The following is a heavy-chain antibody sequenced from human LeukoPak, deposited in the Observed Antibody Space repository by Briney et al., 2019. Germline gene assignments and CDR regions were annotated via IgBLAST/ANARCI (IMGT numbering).Heavy chain of an antibody. V-gene: IGHV5-10-1*01. Sequence: PGESLKISCQGSGYSFTNYWISWVRQMPGKGLEWMGRIDPSDSYTNYSPSFQGHVTISLDKSINTAYLQWSSLRASDTAMYYCAKNHDDFPQFYYAMDVWGQGTTVTVSS. CDR2: IDPSDSYT. D-gene: IGHD4-17*01. J-gene: IGHJ6*02. CDR3: AKNHDDFPQFYYAMDV. CDR1: GYSFTNYW.